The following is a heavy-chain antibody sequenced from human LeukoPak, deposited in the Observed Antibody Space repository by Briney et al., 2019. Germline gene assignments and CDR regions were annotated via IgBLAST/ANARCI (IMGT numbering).Heavy chain of an antibody. V-gene: IGHV4-38-2*02. CDR2: IYYSGSA. D-gene: IGHD3-22*01. CDR3: AGPRRDDSSGYCHFDY. J-gene: IGHJ4*02. Sequence: SETLSLTCTVSGYSISSDYYWGWIRQPPGKGLEWIGSIYYSGSAYYNPSLKSRVTISVDTSNNQFSLELSSVTAADTAVYYCAGPRRDDSSGYCHFDYWGRGTLVTVSS. CDR1: GYSISSDYY.